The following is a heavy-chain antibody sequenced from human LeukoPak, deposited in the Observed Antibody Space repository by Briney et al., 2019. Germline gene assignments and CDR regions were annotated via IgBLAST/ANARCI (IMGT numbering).Heavy chain of an antibody. Sequence: SETLSLTCTVSGGSISSSSYYWGWIRQPPGKGLEWIGYIYDIGSTKYNPSLKSRVTMSVDTSKNQFSLKLSSVTAADTAVYHCARTYYYDSSGYLNHWFDPWGQGTLVTVSS. J-gene: IGHJ5*02. CDR2: IYDIGST. D-gene: IGHD3-22*01. V-gene: IGHV4-61*05. CDR1: GGSISSSSYY. CDR3: ARTYYYDSSGYLNHWFDP.